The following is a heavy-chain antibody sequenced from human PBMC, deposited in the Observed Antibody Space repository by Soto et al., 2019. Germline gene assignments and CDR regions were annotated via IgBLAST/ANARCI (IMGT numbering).Heavy chain of an antibody. V-gene: IGHV3-7*01. J-gene: IGHJ4*02. CDR3: VRDEGYFHY. CDR1: GFTFRTYF. Sequence: VGSLRLSCTASGFTFRTYFMSWVRLAPGKGPEWVANIKEDGAEQHYVDSVKGRFTISRDNTKNSVHLQMNSLTVEDTAVYYCVRDEGYFHYWGLGSLVT. CDR2: IKEDGAEQ.